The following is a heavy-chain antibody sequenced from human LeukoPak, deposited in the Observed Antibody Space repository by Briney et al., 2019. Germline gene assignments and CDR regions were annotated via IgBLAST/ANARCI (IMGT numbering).Heavy chain of an antibody. J-gene: IGHJ5*02. D-gene: IGHD6-19*01. Sequence: PGGSLRLSCTASGFTFDDYAMHWVRQAPGKGLEWVSLISWDGGSTYYADSVKGRFTISRDNSKNSLYLQMNSLRAEDTALYYCAKDRGSSYSSGWYPMNHWGQGTLVTVSS. V-gene: IGHV3-43D*03. CDR2: ISWDGGST. CDR3: AKDRGSSYSSGWYPMNH. CDR1: GFTFDDYA.